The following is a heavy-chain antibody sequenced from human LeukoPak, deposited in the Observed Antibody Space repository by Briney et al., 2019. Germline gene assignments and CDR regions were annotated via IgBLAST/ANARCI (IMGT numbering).Heavy chain of an antibody. CDR1: GGTFSSYA. CDR2: IIPIFGTA. V-gene: IGHV1-69*13. Sequence: ASVKVSCKASGGTFSSYAISWVRQAPGQGLEWMGGIIPIFGTANHAQKFQGRVTITADESTSTAYMELSSLRSEDTAVYYCARDPYGSGSSLYYYYYYGMDVWGQGTTVTVSS. J-gene: IGHJ6*02. D-gene: IGHD3-10*01. CDR3: ARDPYGSGSSLYYYYYYGMDV.